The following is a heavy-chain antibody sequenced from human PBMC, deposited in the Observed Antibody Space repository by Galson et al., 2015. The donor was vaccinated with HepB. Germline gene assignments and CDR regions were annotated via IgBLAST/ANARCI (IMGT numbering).Heavy chain of an antibody. CDR2: IIPILGIA. Sequence: SVKVSCKASGGTFSSYTISWVRQAPGQGLEWMGRIIPILGIANYAQKFQGRVTITADKSTSTAYMELSSLRSEDTAVYYCARENDSSGLYWYFDLWGRGTLVTVSS. CDR3: ARENDSSGLYWYFDL. CDR1: GGTFSSYT. V-gene: IGHV1-69*04. D-gene: IGHD3-22*01. J-gene: IGHJ2*01.